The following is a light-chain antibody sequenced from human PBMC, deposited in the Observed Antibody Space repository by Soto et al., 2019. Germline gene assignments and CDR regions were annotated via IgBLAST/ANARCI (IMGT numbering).Light chain of an antibody. J-gene: IGKJ1*01. CDR3: QQSYNTTRT. CDR2: LAS. V-gene: IGKV1-39*01. Sequence: DIQMTQSPSSLSASVGDRVTITCRASQSIDNYLNWFQQKQGKAPKLLIYLASSLQSGVPSRFSGSGSGTHFTLTINSLQPEDFATYYCQQSYNTTRTFGQGTKVGIK. CDR1: QSIDNY.